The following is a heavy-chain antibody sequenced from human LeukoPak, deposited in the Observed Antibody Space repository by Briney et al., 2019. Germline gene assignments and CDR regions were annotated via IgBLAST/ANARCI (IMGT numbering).Heavy chain of an antibody. J-gene: IGHJ5*02. Sequence: GASVKVSCKASGYTFTKYYMHWVRQAPGQGLEWMGIINPSGGGTSYAQKFQGRVTMTRNTSISTAYTELSSLRSEDTAVYYCAREGDFRWFDPWGQGTLVTVSS. CDR2: INPSGGGT. V-gene: IGHV1-46*01. CDR3: AREGDFRWFDP. CDR1: GYTFTKYY.